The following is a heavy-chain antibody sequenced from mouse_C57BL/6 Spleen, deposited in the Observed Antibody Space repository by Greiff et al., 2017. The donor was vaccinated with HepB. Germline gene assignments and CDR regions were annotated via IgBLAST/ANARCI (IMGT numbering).Heavy chain of an antibody. D-gene: IGHD3-2*02. V-gene: IGHV5-9*01. Sequence: EVQVVESGGGLVKPGGSLKLSCAASGFTFSSYTMSWVRQTPEKRLEWVATISGGGGNTYYPDSVKGRFTISRDNAKNTLYLQMSSLRSEDTALYYCARQRSSGYLDYWGQGTTLTVSS. J-gene: IGHJ2*01. CDR3: ARQRSSGYLDY. CDR1: GFTFSSYT. CDR2: ISGGGGNT.